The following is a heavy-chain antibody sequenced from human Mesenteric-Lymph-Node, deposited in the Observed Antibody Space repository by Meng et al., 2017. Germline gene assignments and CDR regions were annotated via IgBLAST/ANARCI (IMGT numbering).Heavy chain of an antibody. V-gene: IGHV3-30*12. J-gene: IGHJ4*02. CDR3: ARGTYYYDSSGYYYFDY. Sequence: GESLKISCAASGFTFSSYGMHWVRQAPGKGPEWVTGISYDGRNEYYTDSVKGRFTISRDNAKNSLYLQMNSLRAGDTAVYYCARGTYYYDSSGYYYFDYWGQGTLVTVSS. CDR1: GFTFSSYG. CDR2: ISYDGRNE. D-gene: IGHD3-22*01.